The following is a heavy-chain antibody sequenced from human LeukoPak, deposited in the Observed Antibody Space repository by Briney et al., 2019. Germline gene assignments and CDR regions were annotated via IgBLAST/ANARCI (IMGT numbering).Heavy chain of an antibody. D-gene: IGHD3-9*01. CDR2: TYYRSKWYN. V-gene: IGHV6-1*01. Sequence: SRTLSLTCAISGDSVSSNSAAWNWIRQSPSRGLEWLGRTYYRSKWYNDYAVSVKSRITINPDTSKNQFSLQLNSVTPEDTAVYYCARTKRYFDWQPFDYWGQGTLVTVSS. CDR1: GDSVSSNSAA. CDR3: ARTKRYFDWQPFDY. J-gene: IGHJ4*02.